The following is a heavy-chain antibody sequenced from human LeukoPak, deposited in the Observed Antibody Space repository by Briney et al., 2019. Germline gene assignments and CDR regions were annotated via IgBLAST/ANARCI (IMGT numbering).Heavy chain of an antibody. CDR1: GFTFSSYS. D-gene: IGHD2-15*01. V-gene: IGHV3-48*04. Sequence: PGGSLRLSCAASGFTFSSYSMNWVRQAPGKGLEWVSYISSSGSTIYYADSVKGRFTISRDNAKNSLYLQMNSLRAEDTAVYYCARAGGGSRDWYFDLWGRGTLVTVSS. J-gene: IGHJ2*01. CDR3: ARAGGGSRDWYFDL. CDR2: ISSSGSTI.